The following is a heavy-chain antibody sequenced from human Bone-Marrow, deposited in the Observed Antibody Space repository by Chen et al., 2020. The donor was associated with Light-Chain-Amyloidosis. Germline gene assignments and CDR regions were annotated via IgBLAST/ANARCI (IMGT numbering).Heavy chain of an antibody. CDR1: GFPLSRLA. Sequence: EVQLLESGGGLAQSEGTLRLSCEPSGFPLSRLAMTWVRLAPGKGLEWVSSISATGGSIYYADSVKGRFTISRDNSKNTLSLQMDSLRDEDTAIYYCARDRLGWGFPNNPFDVWGQGSLVTVSS. CDR3: ARDRLGWGFPNNPFDV. CDR2: ISATGGSI. D-gene: IGHD6-19*01. J-gene: IGHJ4*02. V-gene: IGHV3-23*01.